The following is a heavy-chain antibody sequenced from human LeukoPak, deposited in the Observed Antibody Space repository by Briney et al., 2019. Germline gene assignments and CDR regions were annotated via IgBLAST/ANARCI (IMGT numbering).Heavy chain of an antibody. Sequence: WGSLRLSCAASGFTFSSFTTNWARQVPGKGLEWISYISLGNSTMFYADSVKGRFTISRDNATNSLYLQMNSLRDDDTAVYYCARVGNGRSWDYWGQGTLVSVSS. J-gene: IGHJ4*02. D-gene: IGHD2-15*01. CDR2: ISLGNSTM. CDR1: GFTFSSFT. V-gene: IGHV3-48*02. CDR3: ARVGNGRSWDY.